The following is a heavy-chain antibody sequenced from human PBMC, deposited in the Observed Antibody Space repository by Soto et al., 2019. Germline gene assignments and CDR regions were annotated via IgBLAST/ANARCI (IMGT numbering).Heavy chain of an antibody. CDR1: GFSFASSW. CDR2: IKKDGSKS. CDR3: ARDVSPGSSSLYLDAFDI. Sequence: EVQLVESGGDLVQPGGSLRLSCAASGFSFASSWMTWVSQAPGKGLEWVANIKKDGSKSNYLDSLRGRFTVSRDNAKNSLYLEMNSLRAEDTSLYYCARDVSPGSSSLYLDAFDIWGQGTMVTVSS. D-gene: IGHD6-13*01. V-gene: IGHV3-7*05. J-gene: IGHJ3*02.